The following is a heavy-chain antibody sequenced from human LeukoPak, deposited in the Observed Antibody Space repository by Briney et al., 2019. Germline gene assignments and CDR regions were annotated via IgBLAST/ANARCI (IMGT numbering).Heavy chain of an antibody. V-gene: IGHV4-59*01. D-gene: IGHD1-26*01. CDR2: IYNSGST. J-gene: IGHJ6*02. CDR3: ARRTWGGLDV. CDR1: DYSISNYY. Sequence: PSETLSLTCTVSDYSISNYYMNWIRQPPGKGLEWIGYIYNSGSTNYNPSLKSRVTMSVDTSKNQSSLNLRSVTAADTAVYCCARRTWGGLDVWGQGTTVTVSS.